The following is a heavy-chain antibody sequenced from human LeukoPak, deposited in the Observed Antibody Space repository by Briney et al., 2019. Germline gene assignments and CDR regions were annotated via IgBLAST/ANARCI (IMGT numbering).Heavy chain of an antibody. V-gene: IGHV4-39*07. D-gene: IGHD1-26*01. Sequence: MSSETLSLTCTVSGGSISSSSYYWGWIRQPPGKGLEWIGSIYYSGSTYYNPSLKSRVTISVDTSKNQFSLKLSSVTAADTAVYYCARVVGASLWGWGYFDYWGQGTLVTVSS. CDR1: GGSISSSSYY. CDR3: ARVVGASLWGWGYFDY. CDR2: IYYSGST. J-gene: IGHJ4*02.